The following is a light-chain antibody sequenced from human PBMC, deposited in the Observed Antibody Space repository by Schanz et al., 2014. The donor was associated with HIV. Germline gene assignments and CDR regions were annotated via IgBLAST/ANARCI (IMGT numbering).Light chain of an antibody. CDR1: SSDVGGYNY. J-gene: IGLJ1*01. Sequence: QSALTQPASVSGSPGQSITISCTGTSSDVGGYNYLSWYQQHPGNAPKLLIFEVAKRPSGVPGRFSGSKSGNTASLTVSGLQAEDEADYYCSSFADNSISFGSGTKLT. CDR3: SSFADNSIS. CDR2: EVA. V-gene: IGLV2-8*01.